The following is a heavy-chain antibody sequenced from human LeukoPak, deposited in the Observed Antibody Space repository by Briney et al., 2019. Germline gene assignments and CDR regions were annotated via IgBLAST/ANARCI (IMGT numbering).Heavy chain of an antibody. CDR3: GRDAPVRGATKLLDY. J-gene: IGHJ4*02. V-gene: IGHV4-4*07. CDR1: GGSISGNY. Sequence: KSSETLSLTCSVSGGSISGNYWSWIRQPAGKGLEWIGRISNSGSTNYNPSLKSRVTMSVDTSKNQFSLKLSSVTAADTAVYYCGRDAPVRGATKLLDYWGQGTLVTVSS. D-gene: IGHD1-26*01. CDR2: ISNSGST.